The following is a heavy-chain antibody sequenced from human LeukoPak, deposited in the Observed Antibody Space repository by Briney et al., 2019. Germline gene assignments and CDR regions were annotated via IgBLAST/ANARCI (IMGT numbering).Heavy chain of an antibody. CDR3: AKPQHYGRGDFDY. CDR1: GFNFDDYA. J-gene: IGHJ4*02. D-gene: IGHD3-10*01. CDR2: ISGDGGIT. Sequence: GGSLRLSCAASGFNFDDYAMDWVRQAPGRGLEWVSLISGDGGITYYADFVKGRFTISRDNSKNSLYLQMNSLRTEDTALYYCAKPQHYGRGDFDYWGQGALVTVSS. V-gene: IGHV3-43*02.